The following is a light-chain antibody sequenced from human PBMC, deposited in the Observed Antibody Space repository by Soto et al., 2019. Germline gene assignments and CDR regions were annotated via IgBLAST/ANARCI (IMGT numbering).Light chain of an antibody. CDR3: CSYAHRSPPLYV. CDR1: TSDVGGYNY. V-gene: IGLV2-11*01. Sequence: QSALTQPRSVPGSPGQSVTISCTGTTSDVGGYNYVSWYQQHPGKAPKLMIYDVTKRPSGVPDRFSGSKSGNTASLTTSGLQAEDEADYYCCSYAHRSPPLYVFGTGTKLTVL. CDR2: DVT. J-gene: IGLJ1*01.